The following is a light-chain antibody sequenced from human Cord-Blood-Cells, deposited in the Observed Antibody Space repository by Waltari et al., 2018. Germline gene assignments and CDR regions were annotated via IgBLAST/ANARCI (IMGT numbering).Light chain of an antibody. V-gene: IGLV2-14*01. J-gene: IGLJ1*01. CDR3: SSYTSSSTYV. CDR1: SSDVGGYNY. Sequence: QSALTQPPSVSGPPGQSITISCTGTSSDVGGYNYVSWYQQHPGKAPKLMIYDVSKRPSGVSNRFSGSKSGNTASLTISGLQAEDEADYYCSSYTSSSTYVFGTGTKVTVL. CDR2: DVS.